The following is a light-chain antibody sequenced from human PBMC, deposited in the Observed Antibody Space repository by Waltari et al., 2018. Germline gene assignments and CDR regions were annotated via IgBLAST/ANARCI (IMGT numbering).Light chain of an antibody. J-gene: IGLJ2*01. Sequence: QSALTQPASVSGSPGQSITISCTGTSSDVGTYNLVSWYQHHPGKAPKLMIYESTKRPSGVANRFSGSKSGNTASLTISGLQAEDGADYYCCSFAGSSPHVVLGGGTKLTVL. CDR3: CSFAGSSPHVV. CDR2: EST. CDR1: SSDVGTYNL. V-gene: IGLV2-23*01.